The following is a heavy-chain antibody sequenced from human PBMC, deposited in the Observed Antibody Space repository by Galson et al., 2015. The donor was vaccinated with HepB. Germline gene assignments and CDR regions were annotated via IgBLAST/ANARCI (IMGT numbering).Heavy chain of an antibody. CDR3: ARDWERRDSSSSFAFQH. CDR1: GYTFTSYY. J-gene: IGHJ1*01. V-gene: IGHV1-46*01. D-gene: IGHD6-6*01. Sequence: SVKVSCKASGYTFTSYYMHWVRQAPGQGLEWMGIINPSGGSTSYAQKFQGRVTMTRDTSTSTVYMELSSLRSEDTAVYYCARDWERRDSSSSFAFQHWGQGTLVTVSS. CDR2: INPSGGST.